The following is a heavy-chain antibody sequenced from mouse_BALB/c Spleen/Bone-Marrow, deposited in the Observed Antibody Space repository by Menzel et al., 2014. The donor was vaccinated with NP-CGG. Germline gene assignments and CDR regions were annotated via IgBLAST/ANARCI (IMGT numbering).Heavy chain of an antibody. CDR3: ARDYGYYFDY. Sequence: VQLQQSGAELVKPGAPVKLSCKTSGYTFTSYWMSWVKQRPRRGLEWIGRIDPSDSETHYNQKFKDKATLTVDKSSSTAYIQLSSLTSEDSAVYYCARDYGYYFDYWGQGTTLTVSS. J-gene: IGHJ2*01. CDR1: GYTFTSYW. D-gene: IGHD1-2*01. CDR2: IDPSDSET. V-gene: IGHV1-69*02.